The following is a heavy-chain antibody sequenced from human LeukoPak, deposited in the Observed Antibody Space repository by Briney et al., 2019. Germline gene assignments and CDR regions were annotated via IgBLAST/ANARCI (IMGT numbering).Heavy chain of an antibody. J-gene: IGHJ4*02. CDR3: ARSQDIVVVPAVPAYY. CDR1: VYTFTGYY. V-gene: IGHV1-2*02. Sequence: SVKVSCKASVYTFTGYYMHWVRQAPGQGLAGMGWINPNSGGTNYAQKFQGRVTMTRDTSISTAYMELSRLRSDDTAVYYCARSQDIVVVPAVPAYYWGQGTLVTVSS. D-gene: IGHD2-2*01. CDR2: INPNSGGT.